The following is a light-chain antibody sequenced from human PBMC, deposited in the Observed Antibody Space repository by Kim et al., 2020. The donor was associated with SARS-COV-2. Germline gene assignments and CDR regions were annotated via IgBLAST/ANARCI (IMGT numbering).Light chain of an antibody. J-gene: IGLJ1*01. Sequence: GQSITISVTRTSSNVGDYNYVSWYQQHPGKAPNLMIYDVSNRPSGVSNRFAGSKSGNTASLTISGLQAEDEADYYCSSYTSSSLYVFGTGTKVTVL. CDR2: DVS. CDR3: SSYTSSSLYV. CDR1: SSNVGDYNY. V-gene: IGLV2-14*03.